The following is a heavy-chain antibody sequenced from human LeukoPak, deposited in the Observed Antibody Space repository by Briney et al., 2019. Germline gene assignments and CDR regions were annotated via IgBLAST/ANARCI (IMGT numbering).Heavy chain of an antibody. CDR2: IYYSGST. J-gene: IGHJ6*03. Sequence: PSETLSLTCTVSGGSISSSSYYWGWIRQPPGKGLEWIGSIYYSGSTYYNPSLKSRVTISVDTSKTQFSLKLSSVTAADTAVYYCAKKDYYYMDVWGKGTTVTVSS. CDR1: GGSISSSSYY. CDR3: AKKDYYYMDV. V-gene: IGHV4-39*07.